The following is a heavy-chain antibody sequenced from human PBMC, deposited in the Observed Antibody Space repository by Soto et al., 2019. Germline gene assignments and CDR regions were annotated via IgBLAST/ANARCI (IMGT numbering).Heavy chain of an antibody. Sequence: QVQLVESGGGVVQPGRSLRLSCAASGFTFSSYAMHWVRQAPGKGLEWVAVISYDGSNKYYADSVKGRFTISRDNSKNTLYLKMNSLRAEDTAVYYCARDECSGGSCYGMDVWGQGTTVTVSS. CDR1: GFTFSSYA. CDR2: ISYDGSNK. V-gene: IGHV3-30-3*01. D-gene: IGHD2-15*01. CDR3: ARDECSGGSCYGMDV. J-gene: IGHJ6*02.